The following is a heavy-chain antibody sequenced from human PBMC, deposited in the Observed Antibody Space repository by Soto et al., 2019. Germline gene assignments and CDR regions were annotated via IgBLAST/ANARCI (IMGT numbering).Heavy chain of an antibody. Sequence: GGSLRLSCAASGFTFSSYAMSWVRQAPWKGLEWVSAISGSGGSTYYADSVKGRFTISRDNSKNTLYLQMNSLRAEDTAVYYCAKWPFSSGWSYYFDYWGQGTLVTVSS. J-gene: IGHJ4*02. D-gene: IGHD6-19*01. V-gene: IGHV3-23*01. CDR1: GFTFSSYA. CDR3: AKWPFSSGWSYYFDY. CDR2: ISGSGGST.